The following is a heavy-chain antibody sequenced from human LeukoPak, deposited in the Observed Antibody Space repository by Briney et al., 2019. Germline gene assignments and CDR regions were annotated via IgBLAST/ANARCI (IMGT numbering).Heavy chain of an antibody. CDR2: INPSGGST. J-gene: IGHJ4*02. V-gene: IGHV1-46*03. D-gene: IGHD1-26*01. CDR3: ARVGIFRATLDY. Sequence: ASVKVSCKASGYTFTSYYMHWVRQAPGRGLEWMGIINPSGGSTSYAQEFQGRVTMTRDTSTSTVYMELSSLRSEDTAVYYCARVGIFRATLDYWGQGTLVTVSS. CDR1: GYTFTSYY.